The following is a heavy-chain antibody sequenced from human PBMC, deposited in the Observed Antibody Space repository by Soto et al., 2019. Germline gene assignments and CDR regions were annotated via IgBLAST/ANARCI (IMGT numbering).Heavy chain of an antibody. Sequence: QVPLVQSGAEVKKPGSSVKVSCKASGGTFSSYAISWVRQAPGQGLEWMGGFIPIFGTANYAQKFQGRVTITADESTSAAYMELSSLRSEDTAVYYCASADYYGSGSYWSYNWFDPWGQGTLVTVSS. V-gene: IGHV1-69*01. CDR1: GGTFSSYA. CDR3: ASADYYGSGSYWSYNWFDP. J-gene: IGHJ5*02. D-gene: IGHD3-10*01. CDR2: FIPIFGTA.